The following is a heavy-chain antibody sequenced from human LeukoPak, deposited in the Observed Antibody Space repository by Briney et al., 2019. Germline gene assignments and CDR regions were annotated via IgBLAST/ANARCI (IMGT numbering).Heavy chain of an antibody. CDR2: IYTSGTT. CDR3: ARRHSSYFDY. CDR1: GGSIGTYY. J-gene: IGHJ4*02. D-gene: IGHD3-22*01. Sequence: KPSETLSLTCSVSGGSIGTYYWSWIRQPAGKGLEWIGRIYTSGTTLYNPSLKSRVTMSVDTSKNQFSLRLNSMTAADTAVYYCARRHSSYFDYWGQGTLVTVSS. V-gene: IGHV4-4*07.